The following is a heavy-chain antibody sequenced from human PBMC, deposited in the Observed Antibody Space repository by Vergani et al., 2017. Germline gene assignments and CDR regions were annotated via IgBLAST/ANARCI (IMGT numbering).Heavy chain of an antibody. V-gene: IGHV3-30*03. J-gene: IGHJ6*02. Sequence: QVQLVESGGGVVQPGRSLRLSCAASGFTFSSYGMHWVRQAPGKGLEWVAVISYDGSNKYYADSVKGRFTISRDNSKNTLYLQMNSLRAEDTAVYYCARGPYSLNYYGSGSFSGNHDYYGMDVWGQGTTVTVSS. CDR2: ISYDGSNK. CDR3: ARGPYSLNYYGSGSFSGNHDYYGMDV. D-gene: IGHD3-10*01. CDR1: GFTFSSYG.